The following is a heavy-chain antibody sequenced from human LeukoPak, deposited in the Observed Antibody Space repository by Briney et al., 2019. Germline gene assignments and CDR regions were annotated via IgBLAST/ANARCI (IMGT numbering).Heavy chain of an antibody. Sequence: PSETLSLTCAVYGGSFSGYYWSWIRQPPGKGLEWIGEINHSGSTNYNPSLKSRVTISVDTSKNQFSLKLSSVTAADTAVYYCARGDIVVVPAAGIYYYYMDVWGKGTTVTVSS. CDR1: GGSFSGYY. CDR3: ARGDIVVVPAAGIYYYYMDV. V-gene: IGHV4-34*01. CDR2: INHSGST. J-gene: IGHJ6*03. D-gene: IGHD2-2*01.